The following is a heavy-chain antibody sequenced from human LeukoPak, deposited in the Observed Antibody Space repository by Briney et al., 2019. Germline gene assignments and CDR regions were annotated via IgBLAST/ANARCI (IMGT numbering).Heavy chain of an antibody. CDR1: GLTVTNNY. Sequence: PGGSLRLSCEASGLTVTNNYMSWVRQPPGKGLEWVSVIYSGGSTYYADSVKGRFTISRDNSKNTLYLQMNSLRAEDTAVYYCARSVAAGPWFDPWGQGTLVTVSS. V-gene: IGHV3-53*01. CDR3: ARSVAAGPWFDP. D-gene: IGHD6-13*01. J-gene: IGHJ5*02. CDR2: IYSGGST.